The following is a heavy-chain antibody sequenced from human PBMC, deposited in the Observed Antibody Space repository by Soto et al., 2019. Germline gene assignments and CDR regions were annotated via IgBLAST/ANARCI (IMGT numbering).Heavy chain of an antibody. J-gene: IGHJ4*02. CDR3: ASLYGDYVPY. D-gene: IGHD4-17*01. Sequence: QLQLQESGPGLVKPSETLSLTCSVSGDSISISSYYWGWIRQPPGKGLEWIGTINYSGSTYYNPSLKGRATISVDTSKNQFSLKVSSVTAADTAVYYCASLYGDYVPYWGQGILVSVSS. CDR1: GDSISISSYY. V-gene: IGHV4-39*01. CDR2: INYSGST.